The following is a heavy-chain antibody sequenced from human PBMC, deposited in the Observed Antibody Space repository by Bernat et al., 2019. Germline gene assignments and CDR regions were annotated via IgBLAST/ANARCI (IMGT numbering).Heavy chain of an antibody. D-gene: IGHD6-19*01. CDR1: GFTFDDYT. CDR2: ISWDGGST. CDR3: AKGGSGWPLDY. J-gene: IGHJ4*02. V-gene: IGHV3-43*01. Sequence: EVQLVESGGVVVQPGGSLRLSCVASGFTFDDYTMHWVRQAPGKGLEWVSPISWDGGSTYYADSVKGRFTISRDNSKNSLYLQMNSLRTEDTALYYCAKGGSGWPLDYWGQGTLVTVSS.